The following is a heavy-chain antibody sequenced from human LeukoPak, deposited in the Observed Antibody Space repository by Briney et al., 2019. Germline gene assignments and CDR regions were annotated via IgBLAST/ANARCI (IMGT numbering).Heavy chain of an antibody. CDR1: GFTFSSYE. CDR3: GASRQYVGAFDI. CDR2: ISSSSTII. D-gene: IGHD3-16*01. Sequence: GGSLRLCCAASGFTFSSYELYWVRQAPGKGLEWISYISSSSTIIKYADSVRGRFTISRDDARESLYLQMSSLRADDTAIYYCGASRQYVGAFDIWGQGTLVTVSS. V-gene: IGHV3-48*03. J-gene: IGHJ3*02.